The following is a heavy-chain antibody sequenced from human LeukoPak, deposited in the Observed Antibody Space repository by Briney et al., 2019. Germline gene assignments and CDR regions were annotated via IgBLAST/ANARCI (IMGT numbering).Heavy chain of an antibody. CDR1: GFTSSRYP. CDR3: VMLGCSSTSCYLVGDY. Sequence: GGSLRLSCSASGFTSSRYPMHWVRQAPGKGLAYVSAISSNGGSTYYADSVKGRFTISRDNSKNTLYLQMSSLRAEDTAVYYCVMLGCSSTSCYLVGDYWGQGTLVTVSS. V-gene: IGHV3-64D*06. J-gene: IGHJ4*02. D-gene: IGHD2-2*01. CDR2: ISSNGGST.